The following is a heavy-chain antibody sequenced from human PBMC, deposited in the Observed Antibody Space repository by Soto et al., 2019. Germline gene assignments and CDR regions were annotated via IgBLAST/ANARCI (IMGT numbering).Heavy chain of an antibody. J-gene: IGHJ5*02. CDR1: GGSFSGYY. CDR3: ETGLHIIWSWFDT. Sequence: SETLSLTCAVYGGSFSGYYWSWIRQPPGKGLEWIGEINHSGSTNYNPSLKSRVTISVDTSKNQFSLKLSSVTAADTAVYYCETGLHIIWSWFDTWGQGTLVTVSS. D-gene: IGHD3-3*01. CDR2: INHSGST. V-gene: IGHV4-34*01.